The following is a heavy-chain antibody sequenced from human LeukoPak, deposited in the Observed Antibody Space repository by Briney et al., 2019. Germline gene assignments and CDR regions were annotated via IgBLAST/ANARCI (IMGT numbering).Heavy chain of an antibody. D-gene: IGHD3-22*01. CDR2: ISGSGGST. J-gene: IGHJ4*02. V-gene: IGHV3-23*01. Sequence: GGSLRLSCAASGFTFSSYAMSWVRQAPGKGLEWVSAISGSGGSTYYADSVKGRFTISRDNSKNTLYLQMNSLRAEDTAVYYCARNRDASGSISLWGQGTLVTVSS. CDR3: ARNRDASGSISL. CDR1: GFTFSSYA.